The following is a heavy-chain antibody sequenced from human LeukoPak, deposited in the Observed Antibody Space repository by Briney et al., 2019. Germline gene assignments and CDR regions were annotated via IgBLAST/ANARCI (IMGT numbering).Heavy chain of an antibody. CDR2: INHNGNVN. J-gene: IGHJ6*02. Sequence: GGSLRLSCAASGFTFSSYWMNWARQAPGKGLEWVASINHNGNVNYYVDSEKGRFTISRDNAKNSLYLQMSNLRAEDTAVYFCARGGGLDVWGQGATVTVSS. CDR3: ARGGGLDV. CDR1: GFTFSSYW. D-gene: IGHD3-16*01. V-gene: IGHV3-7*03.